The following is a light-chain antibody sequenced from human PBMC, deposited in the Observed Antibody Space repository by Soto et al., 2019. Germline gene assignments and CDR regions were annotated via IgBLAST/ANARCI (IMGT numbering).Light chain of an antibody. CDR3: SSYTSSIKL. J-gene: IGLJ3*02. CDR2: EVS. Sequence: QSAPTQPASVSGSPGHSITISCTGTSSDVGGYNFVSWYQQKPGKAPKLMIYEVSNRPSGVSNRFSGSKSGNTASLTISGLQAEDEADYYCSSYTSSIKLFGGGTKLTVL. V-gene: IGLV2-14*01. CDR1: SSDVGGYNF.